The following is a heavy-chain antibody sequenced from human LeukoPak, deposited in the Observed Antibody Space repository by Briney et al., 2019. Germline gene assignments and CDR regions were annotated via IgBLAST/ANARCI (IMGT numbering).Heavy chain of an antibody. CDR1: GFTFSNYW. J-gene: IGHJ4*02. D-gene: IGHD1-26*01. V-gene: IGHV3-7*01. Sequence: GGSLRLSCAVSGFTFSNYWMSWVRQAPGKGLEWVAHIKQDESEKYYVDSVKGRFTNSRDNAKNSLYLQMNSLRAEDTAIYYCARDKIVGASKFDYWGQGTLVTVSS. CDR2: IKQDESEK. CDR3: ARDKIVGASKFDY.